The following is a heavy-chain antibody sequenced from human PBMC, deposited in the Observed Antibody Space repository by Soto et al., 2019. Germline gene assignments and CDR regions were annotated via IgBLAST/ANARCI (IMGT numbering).Heavy chain of an antibody. CDR1: GGSISSYY. Sequence: SETLSLTCTVSGGSISSYYWSWIRQPPGKGLEWIGYIYYSGSTNYNPSLKSRVTISVDTSKNQFSLKLSSVTAADTAVYYCARGSMTTVTFNWFDPWGRGTLVTVSS. V-gene: IGHV4-59*01. CDR2: IYYSGST. J-gene: IGHJ5*02. D-gene: IGHD4-17*01. CDR3: ARGSMTTVTFNWFDP.